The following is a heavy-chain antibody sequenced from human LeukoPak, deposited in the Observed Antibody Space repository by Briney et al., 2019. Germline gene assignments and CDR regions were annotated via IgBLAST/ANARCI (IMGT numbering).Heavy chain of an antibody. CDR3: AKRKNSPGYSSLDQ. V-gene: IGHV3-23*01. CDR2: VSRTGSTK. J-gene: IGHJ4*02. CDR1: GFTFSSFA. Sequence: GGSLRLSCVASGFTFSSFALDWVRQAPGRGLEWISVVSRTGSTKYYADSVKGRFTVSRDNSKNTVYLQMNSLRVDDSAVYYCAKRKNSPGYSSLDQWGQGTQVTVSS. D-gene: IGHD2-15*01.